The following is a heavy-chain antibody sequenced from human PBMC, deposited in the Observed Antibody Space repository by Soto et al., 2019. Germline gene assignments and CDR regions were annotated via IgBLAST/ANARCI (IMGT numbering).Heavy chain of an antibody. Sequence: HPGGSLRLSCAASGFTFDDYAVHWVRQAPGKGLEWVSGISWNSGSIGYADSVKGRLTISRDNAKNSLYLQMNSLRAEDTALYYCAKARGHSGYDYWGQGTLVTVSS. J-gene: IGHJ4*02. CDR1: GFTFDDYA. CDR2: ISWNSGSI. D-gene: IGHD5-12*01. CDR3: AKARGHSGYDY. V-gene: IGHV3-9*01.